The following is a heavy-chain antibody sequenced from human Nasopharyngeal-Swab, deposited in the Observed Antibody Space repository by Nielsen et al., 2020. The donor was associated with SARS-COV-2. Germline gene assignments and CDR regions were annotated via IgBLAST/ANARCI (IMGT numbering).Heavy chain of an antibody. CDR2: INAGNGDI. D-gene: IGHD6-13*01. Sequence: SVTVSRKPSRYTFTRHAMHLVRQAPAHSLEWMGWINAGNGDITYPQKFQGRVTLTRDTYASTAYMELFSLTSEDTAVYCCVKPAAGTYDSWGQGTLVTVSS. V-gene: IGHV1-3*01. CDR1: RYTFTRHA. J-gene: IGHJ4*02. CDR3: VKPAAGTYDS.